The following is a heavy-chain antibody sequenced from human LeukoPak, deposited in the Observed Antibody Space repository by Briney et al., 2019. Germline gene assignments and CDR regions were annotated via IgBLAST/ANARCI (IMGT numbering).Heavy chain of an antibody. CDR2: ISGSGGST. D-gene: IGHD1-26*01. J-gene: IGHJ4*02. CDR1: GFTFSSYA. V-gene: IGHV3-23*01. Sequence: GGSLRLSCAASGFTFSSYAMSWVRQAPGKGLEWVSAISGSGGSTYYADSVKGRFTISRDNSKNTLYLQMNSLRAEDTAVYYCAQVKADGEWELVGYFDYCGQGTLVTVTS. CDR3: AQVKADGEWELVGYFDY.